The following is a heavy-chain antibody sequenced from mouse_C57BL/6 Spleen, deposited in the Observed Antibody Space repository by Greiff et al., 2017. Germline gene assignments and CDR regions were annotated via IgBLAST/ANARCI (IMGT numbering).Heavy chain of an antibody. V-gene: IGHV8-8*01. CDR3: ARIGGGSCDKNWYVDV. J-gene: IGHJ1*03. Sequence: QVQLKESGPGLLQPSQPLSLTCSFSGFSLSTFGMGVGWIRQPSGKGLEWLAHIWWDDDKYYNPALKSWLPLSKDTSKNQVFLKIANVDTADTATYYCARIGGGSCDKNWYVDVWGTGTTVTVSS. D-gene: IGHD1-3*01. CDR1: GFSLSTFGMG. CDR2: IWWDDDK.